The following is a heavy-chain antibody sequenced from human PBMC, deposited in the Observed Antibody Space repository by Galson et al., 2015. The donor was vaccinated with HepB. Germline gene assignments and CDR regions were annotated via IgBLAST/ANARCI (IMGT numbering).Heavy chain of an antibody. CDR2: IFAGGGST. J-gene: IGHJ4*02. D-gene: IGHD2/OR15-2a*01. CDR3: AREAPDTYYFDY. Sequence: SVKVSCKASGYTLTNYHFHWVRQAPGQGPEWMGKIFAGGGSTRYAERFQGRVTLPRDSSTSTIYMEVSSLRSDDTAVYYCAREAPDTYYFDYWGQGTLVTVSS. V-gene: IGHV1-46*01. CDR1: GYTLTNYH.